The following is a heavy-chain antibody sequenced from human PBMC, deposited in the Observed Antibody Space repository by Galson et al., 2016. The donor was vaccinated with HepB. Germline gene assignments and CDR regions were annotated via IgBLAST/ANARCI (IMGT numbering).Heavy chain of an antibody. J-gene: IGHJ4*02. Sequence: SLRLSCAASGFTLSDSAMHWVRQASGKGLEWVGRIRSKANTYATAYAASVKGRFTISRDDSKNTAYLQMNSLKTEDTAVYYCMTSRLLSLGDVRDYWGQGTLVTVST. V-gene: IGHV3-73*01. D-gene: IGHD3-16*01. CDR2: IRSKANTYAT. CDR3: MTSRLLSLGDVRDY. CDR1: GFTLSDSA.